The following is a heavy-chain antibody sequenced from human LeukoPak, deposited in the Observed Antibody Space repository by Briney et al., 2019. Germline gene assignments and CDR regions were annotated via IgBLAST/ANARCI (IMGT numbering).Heavy chain of an antibody. CDR1: GFTFSNAW. V-gene: IGHV3-15*01. CDR2: IKSKTDGGTT. Sequence: KSGGSLRLSCAASGFTFSNAWMSWVRQAPGKGLEWVGRIKSKTDGGTTDYAAPVKGRFTISRDDSKNTLYLQMNSLKTEDTAVYYCTTAGDYDFDNWFDPWGQGTLVTVSS. CDR3: TTAGDYDFDNWFDP. D-gene: IGHD3-3*01. J-gene: IGHJ5*02.